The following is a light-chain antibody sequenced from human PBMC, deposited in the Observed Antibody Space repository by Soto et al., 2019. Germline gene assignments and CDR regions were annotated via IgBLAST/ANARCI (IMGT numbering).Light chain of an antibody. CDR1: SSDVGSYNY. CDR2: EVS. V-gene: IGLV2-14*01. Sequence: QSALTQPASVSGSPGQSITISCTGTSSDVGSYNYVSWYQQHPGKAPKLMIYEVSDRPSGISSRFSRSKSGNPASLTISGLQTEDEADYYCSSSGSSSTLFGTGSQGT. CDR3: SSSGSSSTL. J-gene: IGLJ1*01.